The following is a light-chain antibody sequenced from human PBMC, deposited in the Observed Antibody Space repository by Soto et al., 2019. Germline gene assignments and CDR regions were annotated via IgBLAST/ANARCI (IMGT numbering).Light chain of an antibody. J-gene: IGKJ4*01. CDR3: QQYDNLPLT. CDR1: QSISSW. Sequence: DIQMTQSPSTLSASVGDRVTITCRASQSISSWLAWYQQTLGRAPRLLIYDASSLESGVPSRFSGSGYGTEFTLTISSLQPEDIATYYCQQYDNLPLTFGGGTKVDIK. CDR2: DAS. V-gene: IGKV1-5*01.